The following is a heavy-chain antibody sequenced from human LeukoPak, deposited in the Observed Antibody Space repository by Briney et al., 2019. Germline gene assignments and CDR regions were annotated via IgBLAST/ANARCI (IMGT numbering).Heavy chain of an antibody. J-gene: IGHJ4*02. CDR3: ARDMPLYGNPGIAVAGPYYFDY. Sequence: SVKVSCKASGGTFSSYAISWVRQAPGQGLEWMGRIIPIFGTANYAQKFQGGVTITTDESTSTAYMELSSLRSEDTAVYYCARDMPLYGNPGIAVAGPYYFDYWGQGTLVTVSS. CDR2: IIPIFGTA. V-gene: IGHV1-69*05. D-gene: IGHD6-19*01. CDR1: GGTFSSYA.